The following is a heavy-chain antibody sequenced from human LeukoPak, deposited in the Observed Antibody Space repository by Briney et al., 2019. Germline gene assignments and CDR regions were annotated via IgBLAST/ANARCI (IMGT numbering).Heavy chain of an antibody. V-gene: IGHV3-53*01. J-gene: IGHJ4*02. CDR2: SYSGGIT. CDR3: ARRTSSSFSLDY. CDR1: GFTVSSNY. D-gene: IGHD6-13*01. Sequence: GGSLRLSCAASGFTVSSNYMSWGRQAPGRGLELVSVSYSGGITYYADSVKGRFTISRDNSKNTLYLQMNSLRVEDTAVYYCARRTSSSFSLDYWGQGTLVTVSS.